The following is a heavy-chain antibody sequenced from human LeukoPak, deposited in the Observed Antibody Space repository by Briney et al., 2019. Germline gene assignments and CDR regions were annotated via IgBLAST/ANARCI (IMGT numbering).Heavy chain of an antibody. Sequence: PGRSLRLSCAASGFTFSSYGMHWVRQAPGKGLEWVAVISYDGSNKYYADSVKGRFTISRDNSKNTLYLQMNSLRAEDTAVYYCAKDLETVTGTPTYCDYWGQGTLVTVSS. V-gene: IGHV3-30*18. CDR1: GFTFSSYG. CDR3: AKDLETVTGTPTYCDY. D-gene: IGHD1-20*01. CDR2: ISYDGSNK. J-gene: IGHJ4*02.